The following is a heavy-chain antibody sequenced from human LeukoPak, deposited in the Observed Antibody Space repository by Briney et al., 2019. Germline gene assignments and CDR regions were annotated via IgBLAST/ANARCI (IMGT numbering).Heavy chain of an antibody. Sequence: ASVKVSCKVSGYTLNELSMHWVRQAPGKGLEWMGGFDPEDGETIYAQKFQGRVTMTEDTSTDTAYMELSSLRSEDTAVYYCATLSRVATIDYFDYWGQGTLVTVSS. J-gene: IGHJ4*02. V-gene: IGHV1-24*01. CDR1: GYTLNELS. CDR2: FDPEDGET. CDR3: ATLSRVATIDYFDY. D-gene: IGHD5-12*01.